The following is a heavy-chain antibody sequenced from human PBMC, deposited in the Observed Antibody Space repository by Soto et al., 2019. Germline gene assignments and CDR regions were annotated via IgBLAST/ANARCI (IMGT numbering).Heavy chain of an antibody. CDR2: IWYDGSDK. CDR3: ARGTGYYYYYMDV. Sequence: GGSLRLSCAASGFTFSSWGMHWVRQAPGKGLECVALIWYDGSDKYYADSVKGRFTISRDNSKNTLYLQMNSLRAEDTAVYYCARGTGYYYYYMDVWGKGTTVTVSS. J-gene: IGHJ6*03. V-gene: IGHV3-33*01. CDR1: GFTFSSWG.